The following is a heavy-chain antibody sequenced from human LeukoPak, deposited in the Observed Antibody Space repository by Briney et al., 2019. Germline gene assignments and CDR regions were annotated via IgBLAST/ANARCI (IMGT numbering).Heavy chain of an antibody. CDR2: ISGSGGST. Sequence: TGGSLRLSCAASGFTFSSYAMSWVRQAPGKGLEWVSAISGSGGSTYYADSVKGRFTISRDNSKNTLYLQMNSLRAEDTAVYYCAKDQDSSGYYYLDFLEVIFDYWGQGTLVTVSS. J-gene: IGHJ4*02. CDR3: AKDQDSSGYYYLDFLEVIFDY. D-gene: IGHD3-22*01. V-gene: IGHV3-23*01. CDR1: GFTFSSYA.